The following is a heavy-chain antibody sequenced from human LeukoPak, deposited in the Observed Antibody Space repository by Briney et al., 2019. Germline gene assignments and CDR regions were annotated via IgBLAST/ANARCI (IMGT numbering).Heavy chain of an antibody. CDR1: GFTFSTYW. V-gene: IGHV3-74*01. J-gene: IGHJ3*02. CDR3: ARTIGSKNAFDI. CDR2: ISTDGTST. D-gene: IGHD3-9*01. Sequence: GGSVTLSCAASGFTFSTYWMHWVRQASGKGLVWVSRISTDGTSTNYADSVKGRFTISRDNGNNTLYLQMNSLRAEDTAVYYCARTIGSKNAFDIWGQGTMVTVSS.